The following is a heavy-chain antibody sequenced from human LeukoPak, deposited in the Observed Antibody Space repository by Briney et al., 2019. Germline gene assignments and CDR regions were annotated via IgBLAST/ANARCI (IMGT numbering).Heavy chain of an antibody. Sequence: SETLSLTCTVSGDSISSRSHYWAWIRESPGKGLEWNGSIFYSGSGYYNPSLESRVTMSLDTSKNQISLKLTSVTAADTAVNYCARKTWFWYFDSWGQGTLVTVSS. J-gene: IGHJ4*02. V-gene: IGHV4-39*01. D-gene: IGHD3-10*01. CDR2: IFYSGSG. CDR1: GDSISSRSHY. CDR3: ARKTWFWYFDS.